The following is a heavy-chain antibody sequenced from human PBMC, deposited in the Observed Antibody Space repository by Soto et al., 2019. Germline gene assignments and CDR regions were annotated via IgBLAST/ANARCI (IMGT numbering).Heavy chain of an antibody. D-gene: IGHD6-13*01. CDR1: GYSFTIYW. CDR2: IDPSDSYT. Sequence: GESLKISCNGSGYSFTIYWISWVRQMPGKGLEWMGRIDPSDSYTNYSPSFQGHVTISADKSISTAYLQWSGLQASDTAMYYCARHAAYSSSWYVDYWGQGTRVTVSS. J-gene: IGHJ4*02. CDR3: ARHAAYSSSWYVDY. V-gene: IGHV5-10-1*01.